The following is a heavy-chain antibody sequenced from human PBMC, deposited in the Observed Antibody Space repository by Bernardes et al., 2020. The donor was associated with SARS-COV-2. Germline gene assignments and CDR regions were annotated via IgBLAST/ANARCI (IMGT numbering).Heavy chain of an antibody. Sequence: GGSLRLSCAASGFTFSSYGMSWVRQAPGEGLEWVSGISGGGGSTYYTDSVKGRFTISRDNSKNTLYLQMNSLRAEDTAIYYCAKYISPGITDTFDYWGQGTLVPVSS. V-gene: IGHV3-23*01. J-gene: IGHJ4*02. CDR2: ISGGGGST. D-gene: IGHD1-20*01. CDR1: GFTFSSYG. CDR3: AKYISPGITDTFDY.